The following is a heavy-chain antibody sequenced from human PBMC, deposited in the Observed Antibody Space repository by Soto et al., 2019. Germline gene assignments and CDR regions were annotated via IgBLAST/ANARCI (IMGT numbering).Heavy chain of an antibody. J-gene: IGHJ6*03. CDR2: MNPNSGNT. D-gene: IGHD3-10*01. CDR3: ARFVTHYGSGSWGYYYYMDV. Sequence: ASVKVSCKASGYTFTSYDINWVRQATGQGLEWMGWMNPNSGNTGYAQKFQGRVTMTRNTSISTAYMELSSLRSEDTAVYYCARFVTHYGSGSWGYYYYMDVWGKGTTVTVS. CDR1: GYTFTSYD. V-gene: IGHV1-8*01.